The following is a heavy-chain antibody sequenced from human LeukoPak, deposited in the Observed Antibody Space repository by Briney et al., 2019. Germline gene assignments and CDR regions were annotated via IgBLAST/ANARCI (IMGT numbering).Heavy chain of an antibody. Sequence: GGSLRLSCETSGFTFNNYVMTWARQAPGKVLEWVSSISASAAMTYYADSVKGRFTVSRDNSNNRLYLQMSGLTAADTAVYYCPKDRSIGTYYTFDHWGQGTLVTVSS. CDR1: GFTFNNYV. V-gene: IGHV3-23*01. CDR2: ISASAAMT. D-gene: IGHD1-26*01. CDR3: PKDRSIGTYYTFDH. J-gene: IGHJ4*02.